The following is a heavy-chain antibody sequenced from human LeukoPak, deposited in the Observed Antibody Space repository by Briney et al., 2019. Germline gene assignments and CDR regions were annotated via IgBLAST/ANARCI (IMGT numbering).Heavy chain of an antibody. CDR1: GGSFSGYY. Sequence: SETLSLTCAVYGGSFSGYYWSWIRQPPGKGLEWIGETNHSRSTNYNPSLKSRVTISVDTSKNQFSLKLSSVTAADTAVYYCARVGPLYYYGSGSYYKKNWFDPWGQGTLVTVSS. D-gene: IGHD3-10*01. CDR3: ARVGPLYYYGSGSYYKKNWFDP. CDR2: TNHSRST. V-gene: IGHV4-34*01. J-gene: IGHJ5*02.